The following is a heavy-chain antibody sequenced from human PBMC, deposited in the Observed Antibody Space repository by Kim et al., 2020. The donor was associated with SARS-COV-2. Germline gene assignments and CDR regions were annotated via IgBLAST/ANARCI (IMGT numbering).Heavy chain of an antibody. CDR3: ARKSWAMAGRYGMDV. J-gene: IGHJ6*02. CDR2: INIDGNSR. V-gene: IGHV3-74*01. Sequence: GGSLRLSCVASGFSFSSHWMHWVRQGPGKGLVWVSRINIDGNSRSYADSVKGRFTISRDNAKNTLYLQMNSLRDEDTAVYFCARKSWAMAGRYGMDVWGQGITVTVSS. D-gene: IGHD5-18*01. CDR1: GFSFSSHW.